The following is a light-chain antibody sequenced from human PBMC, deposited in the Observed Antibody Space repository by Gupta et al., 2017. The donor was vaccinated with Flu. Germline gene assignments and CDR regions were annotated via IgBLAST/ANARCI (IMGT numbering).Light chain of an antibody. J-gene: IGLJ1*01. CDR2: DVS. CDR3: TSYTRSTTFL. V-gene: IGLV2-14*03. Sequence: QSALTQPVSVSGSPGQSITISCTGSNSDVGAYKFVSWYQQYPGKPPKLLIYDVSNRPSGVSNRFSGSKSGNTASLTISGLRAEDEAEYFCTSYTRSTTFLFGTGTTVTVL. CDR1: NSDVGAYKF.